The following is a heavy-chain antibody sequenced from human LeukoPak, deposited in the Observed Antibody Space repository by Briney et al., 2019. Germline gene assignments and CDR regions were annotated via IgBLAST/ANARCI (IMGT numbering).Heavy chain of an antibody. D-gene: IGHD3-3*02. Sequence: SETLSLTCTVSGGSISPYYWSWIRQPPGKGLVWIGYIYYSGSTNYNPSLKSRVTISVDTSKNQFSLKLSSVTAADTAVYYCARAFYPGYYSYMAVWGKGTTVTVSS. CDR1: GGSISPYY. CDR2: IYYSGST. V-gene: IGHV4-59*01. CDR3: ARAFYPGYYSYMAV. J-gene: IGHJ6*03.